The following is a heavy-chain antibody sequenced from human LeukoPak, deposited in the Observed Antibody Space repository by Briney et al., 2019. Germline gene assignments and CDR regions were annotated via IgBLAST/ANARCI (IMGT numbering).Heavy chain of an antibody. CDR1: GFTFSSYG. CDR3: AKDMVYSSYYFDY. CDR2: IRYDGSNK. V-gene: IGHV3-30*02. J-gene: IGHJ4*02. D-gene: IGHD5-12*01. Sequence: PGGSLRLSCAASGFTFSSYGMHLVRQAPGHGLQWVAFIRYDGSNKYYADSVKGRFTISRDNSKNTLYLQMNSLRAEDTAVYYCAKDMVYSSYYFDYWGQGTLVTVSS.